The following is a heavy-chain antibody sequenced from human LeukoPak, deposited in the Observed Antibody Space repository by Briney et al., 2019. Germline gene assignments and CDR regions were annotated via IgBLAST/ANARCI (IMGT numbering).Heavy chain of an antibody. J-gene: IGHJ5*02. Sequence: GASVKVSCKASGGTFSSYAISWVRQAPGQGLEWMGGIIPIFGTANYAQKLQGRVTITTDESTSTAYMELSSLRSEDTAVYYCAREYSSSSTPDWFDPWGQGTLVTVSS. CDR1: GGTFSSYA. D-gene: IGHD6-6*01. CDR2: IIPIFGTA. V-gene: IGHV1-69*05. CDR3: AREYSSSSTPDWFDP.